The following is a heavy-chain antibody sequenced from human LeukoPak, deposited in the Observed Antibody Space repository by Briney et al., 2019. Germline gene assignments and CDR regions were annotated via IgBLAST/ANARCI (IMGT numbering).Heavy chain of an antibody. CDR2: ISSSSSYI. V-gene: IGHV3-21*01. J-gene: IGHJ3*02. D-gene: IGHD3-10*01. CDR1: GFTFSSYS. Sequence: GGSLRLSCAASGFTFSSYSMNWVRQAPGKGLEWVSSISSSSSYIYCADSVKGRFTISRDNAKNSLYLQMNSLRAEDTAVYYCARDRVGENAFDIWGQGTMVTVSS. CDR3: ARDRVGENAFDI.